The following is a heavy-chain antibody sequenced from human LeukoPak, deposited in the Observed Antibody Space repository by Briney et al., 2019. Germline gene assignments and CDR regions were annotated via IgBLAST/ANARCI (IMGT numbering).Heavy chain of an antibody. CDR1: GYTFTSYG. D-gene: IGHD3-22*01. Sequence: ASVTVSCKASGYTFTSYGISWGRQAPGQGLEWMGWISAYNGNTNYAQKLQGRVTMTTDTSTSTAYMELRSLRSDDTAVYYCARSGYRDYYYYYYMDVWGKGTTVTVSS. V-gene: IGHV1-18*01. CDR2: ISAYNGNT. CDR3: ARSGYRDYYYYYYMDV. J-gene: IGHJ6*03.